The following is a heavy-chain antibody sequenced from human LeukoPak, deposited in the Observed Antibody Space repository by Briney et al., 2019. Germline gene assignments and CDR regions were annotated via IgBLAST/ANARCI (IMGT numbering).Heavy chain of an antibody. V-gene: IGHV3-7*01. CDR3: ARDLYAGTKTCFDY. CDR2: IKQDGTEK. Sequence: GGSLRLSCAASGFTFSTYWMSWVRQAPGKGLEWVAVIKQDGTEKYYVDSVKGRLTISRDNAKNSLYLQMNSLRAEDTAVYYCARDLYAGTKTCFDYWGQGTLVTVSS. D-gene: IGHD1-1*01. CDR1: GFTFSTYW. J-gene: IGHJ4*02.